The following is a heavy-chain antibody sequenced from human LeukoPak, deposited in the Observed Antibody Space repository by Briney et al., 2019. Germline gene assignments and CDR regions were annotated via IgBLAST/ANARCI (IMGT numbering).Heavy chain of an antibody. CDR3: AKDEEWRPAAD. V-gene: IGHV3-53*01. Sequence: PGGSLRLSCAASGFIFSSNYMSWVRQAPGKGLEWVSVIYSGGSTYYADSVKGRFTISRGNSKNTLYLQMNSLRAEDTAVYYCAKDEEWRPAADWGQGTLVTVSS. CDR1: GFIFSSNY. D-gene: IGHD2-2*01. CDR2: IYSGGST. J-gene: IGHJ4*02.